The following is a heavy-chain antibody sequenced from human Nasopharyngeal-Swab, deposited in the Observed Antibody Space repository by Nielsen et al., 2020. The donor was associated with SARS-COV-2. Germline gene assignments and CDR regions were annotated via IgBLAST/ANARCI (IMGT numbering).Heavy chain of an antibody. Sequence: GESLKISCAASGFTFSSYGMHWVRQAPGKGLKWVAVISYDGSNKYYADSVKGRFTISRDNSKNTLYLQMNSLRAEDTAVYYCAKDRIVVVTVWYYFDYWGQGTLVTVSS. CDR3: AKDRIVVVTVWYYFDY. J-gene: IGHJ4*02. D-gene: IGHD2-21*02. CDR2: ISYDGSNK. V-gene: IGHV3-30*18. CDR1: GFTFSSYG.